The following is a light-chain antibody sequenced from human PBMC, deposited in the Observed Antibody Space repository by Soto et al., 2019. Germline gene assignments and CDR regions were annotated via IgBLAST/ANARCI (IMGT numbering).Light chain of an antibody. V-gene: IGLV2-23*02. CDR3: CSYAGSSTYV. Sequence: QSALTQPASVSGSPGHSITISCTGTSSDVGSYNLVSWYQQHQGKAPKLMIYEVSKRPSGVSNRFSGSKSGNTASLTISWLQDEDEADYYCCSYAGSSTYVFGTGTKLTVL. CDR1: SSDVGSYNL. J-gene: IGLJ1*01. CDR2: EVS.